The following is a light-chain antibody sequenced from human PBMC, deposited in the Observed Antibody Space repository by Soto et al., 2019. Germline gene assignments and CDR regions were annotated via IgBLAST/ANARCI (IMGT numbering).Light chain of an antibody. Sequence: EMVLTQSPGILSLSPGERANLSCRASLSVTDSHLGWYQQKLGQAPRLIIYSVSSRATGIPDRFSGRGSGTDFTLTISRLEPEDIAVYYCHQYGNSLPVTFGQGTRLEIK. CDR2: SVS. V-gene: IGKV3-20*01. J-gene: IGKJ5*01. CDR3: HQYGNSLPVT. CDR1: LSVTDSH.